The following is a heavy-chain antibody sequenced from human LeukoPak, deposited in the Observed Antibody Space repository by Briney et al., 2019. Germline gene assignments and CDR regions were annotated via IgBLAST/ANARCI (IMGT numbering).Heavy chain of an antibody. J-gene: IGHJ4*02. CDR2: ISSSSSYI. CDR3: ARDPPSYSSGWWYFDY. V-gene: IGHV3-21*01. D-gene: IGHD6-19*01. Sequence: GGSLRLSCAVSGFTFSTYSMCWVRQAPGKGLERVSSISSSSSYIYYADSVKGRFTISRDNAKNSPYLQMNSLRAEDTAVYYCARDPPSYSSGWWYFDYWGQGTLVTVSS. CDR1: GFTFSTYS.